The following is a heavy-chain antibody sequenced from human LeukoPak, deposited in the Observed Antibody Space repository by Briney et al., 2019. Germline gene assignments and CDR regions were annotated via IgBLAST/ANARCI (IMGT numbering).Heavy chain of an antibody. J-gene: IGHJ4*02. CDR1: GGSISSGSYY. V-gene: IGHV4-61*02. Sequence: PSQTLSLTCTVSGGSISSGSYYWSWIRQPAGKGLEWIGRIYTSGSTNYNPSLKRRVTISVDTSKNQFSLKLSSVTAADTAVYYCARAHDFWSGYQLSDWGQGTLVTVSS. CDR3: ARAHDFWSGYQLSD. CDR2: IYTSGST. D-gene: IGHD3-3*01.